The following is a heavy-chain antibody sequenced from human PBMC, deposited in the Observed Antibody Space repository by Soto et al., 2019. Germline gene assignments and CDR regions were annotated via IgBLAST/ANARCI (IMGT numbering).Heavy chain of an antibody. Sequence: EVKLVASGGGLVQPGESLRLSCVLSGFSHDHGIHWVRQVPGKGLEWVSGILWNSGAAGYADSVKGRFTISRDTAKNSRYLQMDSLRPEDTALYYCGKDVAPGGLDVWGQGTTVIVSS. CDR3: GKDVAPGGLDV. CDR1: GFSHDHG. CDR2: ILWNSGAA. D-gene: IGHD5-12*01. J-gene: IGHJ6*02. V-gene: IGHV3-9*02.